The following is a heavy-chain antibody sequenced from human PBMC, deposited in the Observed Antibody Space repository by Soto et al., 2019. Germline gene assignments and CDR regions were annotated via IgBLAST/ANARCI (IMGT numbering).Heavy chain of an antibody. Sequence: PSETLSLTCTVSGGSISSSSYYWGWIRQPPGKGLEWIGSIYYSGSTYYNPSLKSRVTISVDTSKNQFSLKLSSVTAADTAVYYCARHTKLNGCLFVFDYWGQGTLVTVSS. CDR1: GGSISSSSYY. J-gene: IGHJ4*02. D-gene: IGHD3-16*01. V-gene: IGHV4-39*01. CDR3: ARHTKLNGCLFVFDY. CDR2: IYYSGST.